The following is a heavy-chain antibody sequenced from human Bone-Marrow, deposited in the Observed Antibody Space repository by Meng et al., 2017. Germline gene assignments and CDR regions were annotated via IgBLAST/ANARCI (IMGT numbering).Heavy chain of an antibody. CDR2: IHPRDSDT. CDR1: GYTFSNYW. V-gene: IGHV5-51*01. D-gene: IGHD3-10*01. CDR3: AKYISGSYYWDAFGT. Sequence: GESLKISCQGSGYTFSNYWTGWVRQMPGKGLEWMGMIHPRDSDTGYSPSFRGQVTISVDKSINTAYLQWRSLKASDTAMYYCAKYISGSYYWDAFGTWGQGTMVTVSS. J-gene: IGHJ3*02.